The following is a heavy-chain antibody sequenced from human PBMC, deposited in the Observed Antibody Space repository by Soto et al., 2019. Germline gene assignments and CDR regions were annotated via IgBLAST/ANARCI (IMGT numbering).Heavy chain of an antibody. V-gene: IGHV3-23*01. CDR2: ISGSGGST. CDR3: AKDFYYDFWSGYLVPNGMDV. J-gene: IGHJ6*02. Sequence: LRLSCAASGFTFSSYAMSWVRQAQGKGLEWVSTISGSGGSTYYADSVKGRFTISRDNSKNRLYLQMKSLRAEDTAVYYCAKDFYYDFWSGYLVPNGMDVWGQGTTVTVSS. D-gene: IGHD3-3*01. CDR1: GFTFSSYA.